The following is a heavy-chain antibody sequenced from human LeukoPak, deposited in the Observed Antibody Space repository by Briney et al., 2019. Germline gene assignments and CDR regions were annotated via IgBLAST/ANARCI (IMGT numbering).Heavy chain of an antibody. J-gene: IGHJ4*02. CDR1: GGSISSYY. D-gene: IGHD4-17*01. CDR3: ARHGYGDYGEFSFDY. CDR2: IYYSGST. V-gene: IGHV4-59*08. Sequence: SETLSLTCTVSGGSISSYYWSWIRQLPGKGLEWIGYIYYSGSTNYNPSLKSRVTISVDTSKNQFSLKLSSVTAADTAVYYCARHGYGDYGEFSFDYWGQGTLVTVSS.